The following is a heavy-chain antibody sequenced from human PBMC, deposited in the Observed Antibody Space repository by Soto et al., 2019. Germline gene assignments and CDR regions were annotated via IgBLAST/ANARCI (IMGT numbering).Heavy chain of an antibody. CDR3: ATYSGSYGSSHHDAFDI. CDR1: GGTFSSYA. CDR2: IIPIFGTA. Sequence: ASVKVSCKASGGTFSSYAISWVRQAPGQGLEWMGGIIPIFGTANYAQKFQGRVTITADESTSTAYMELSSLRSEETAVYYCATYSGSYGSSHHDAFDIWGQGTMVTVSS. J-gene: IGHJ3*02. V-gene: IGHV1-69*13. D-gene: IGHD1-26*01.